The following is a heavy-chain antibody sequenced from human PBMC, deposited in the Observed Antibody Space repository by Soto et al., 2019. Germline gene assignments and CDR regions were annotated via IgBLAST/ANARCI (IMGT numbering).Heavy chain of an antibody. CDR3: ARVKKYWDSSGNWFDP. Sequence: PSETLSLTCTVSGGSISSGGYYWSWIRQHPGKGLEWIGYIYYSGSTYYNPSLKSRVTISVDTSKNQFSLKLSSVTAADTAVYYCARVKKYWDSSGNWFDPWGQGTPVTVSS. V-gene: IGHV4-31*03. CDR2: IYYSGST. J-gene: IGHJ5*02. D-gene: IGHD3-22*01. CDR1: GGSISSGGYY.